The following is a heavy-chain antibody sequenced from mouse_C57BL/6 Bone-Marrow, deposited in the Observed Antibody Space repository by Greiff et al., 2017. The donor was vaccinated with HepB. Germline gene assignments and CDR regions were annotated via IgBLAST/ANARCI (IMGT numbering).Heavy chain of an antibody. CDR1: GYTFTDYY. J-gene: IGHJ3*01. V-gene: IGHV1-19*01. CDR3: ARGEYPWFAY. CDR2: IIPYNGGT. D-gene: IGHD5-1*01. Sequence: VQLQQSGPVLVKPGASVKMSCKATGYTFTDYYMNWVKQSHGKSLEWIGVIIPYNGGTSYNQKFKGKATLTVDKSSSTAYMELNSLTSEDSAVYCCARGEYPWFAYWGQGTLVTVSA.